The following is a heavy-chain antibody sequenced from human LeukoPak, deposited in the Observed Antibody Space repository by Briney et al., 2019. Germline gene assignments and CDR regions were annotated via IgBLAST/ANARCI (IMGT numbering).Heavy chain of an antibody. V-gene: IGHV3-11*01. CDR3: AREVRSLAFDI. Sequence: VGSLRLSCAASGFTFSDYYMSWIRQAPGKGLEWVSYISSSGSTIYYADSVKGRFTIYRDNAKNSLYLQMNSLRAEDTAVYYCAREVRSLAFDIWGQGTMVTVSS. J-gene: IGHJ3*02. CDR1: GFTFSDYY. CDR2: ISSSGSTI.